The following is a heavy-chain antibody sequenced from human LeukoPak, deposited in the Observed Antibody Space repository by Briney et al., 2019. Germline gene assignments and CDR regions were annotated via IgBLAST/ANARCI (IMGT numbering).Heavy chain of an antibody. Sequence: GGSLRLSFAASGFTFSSYVIHWVRQAPGKGLEWVAVISNDGSNKYYADSVKGRFTISRDNSKNTLYLQMNSLRAEDTAVYYCAKDEFVYYFDYWGQGTLVTVSS. V-gene: IGHV3-30-3*01. CDR1: GFTFSSYV. D-gene: IGHD3-10*01. J-gene: IGHJ4*02. CDR3: AKDEFVYYFDY. CDR2: ISNDGSNK.